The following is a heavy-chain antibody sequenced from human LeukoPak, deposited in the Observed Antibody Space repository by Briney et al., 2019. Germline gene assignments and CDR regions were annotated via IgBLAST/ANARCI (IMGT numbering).Heavy chain of an antibody. V-gene: IGHV1-46*01. CDR1: GYTFTTYY. D-gene: IGHD4-23*01. J-gene: IGHJ4*02. CDR3: ARGNSLNARFDQ. CDR2: ISPSGGST. Sequence: GASVKVSCKASGYTFTTYYMHWVRQPPGQGLEWMGIISPSGGSTTYAQKFQGRVTMTRDMSTSTVYMELSSLRSEDTAVYYCARGNSLNARFDQWGQGTLVTVSS.